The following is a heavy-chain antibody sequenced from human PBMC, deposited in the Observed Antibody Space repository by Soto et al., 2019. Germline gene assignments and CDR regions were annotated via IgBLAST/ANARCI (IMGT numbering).Heavy chain of an antibody. CDR3: ARSHYYGSGAYTPDDN. CDR2: INPSGGSA. V-gene: IGHV1-46*03. J-gene: IGHJ4*02. D-gene: IGHD3-10*01. Sequence: QVQLVQSGAEVKKPGASVKVSCKASGYTFTSYYMHWVRQAPGQGLEWMGMINPSGGSASYTQKCQGRFTMTRDTSTNTIYMELSSLRSEDTAVYYCARSHYYGSGAYTPDDNWGQGTLVIVSS. CDR1: GYTFTSYY.